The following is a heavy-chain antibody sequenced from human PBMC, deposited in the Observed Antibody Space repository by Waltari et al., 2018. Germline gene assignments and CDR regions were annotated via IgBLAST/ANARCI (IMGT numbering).Heavy chain of an antibody. CDR3: ARVKRRFTYYYDSSAPHAFDI. J-gene: IGHJ3*02. Sequence: QVQLQQWGAGLLKPSETLSLTCDVDGGSFSGYYWSWIRQPPGKGLVWIGEINHSGSTNYNPSLKSLFTISVDTSKNQFSLKLCSVTAADTAVYYCARVKRRFTYYYDSSAPHAFDIWGQGTMVTVSS. D-gene: IGHD3-22*01. CDR1: GGSFSGYY. V-gene: IGHV4-34*01. CDR2: INHSGST.